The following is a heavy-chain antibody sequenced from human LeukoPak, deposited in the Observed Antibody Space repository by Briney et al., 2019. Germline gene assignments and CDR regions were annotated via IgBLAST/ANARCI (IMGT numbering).Heavy chain of an antibody. CDR1: GGSISSSSYY. V-gene: IGHV4-39*07. CDR3: AAHSLNDYVWGSYRQSHNDY. Sequence: PSETLSLTCTVSGGSISSSSYYWGWIRQPPGKGLEWIGSIYYSGSTYYNPSLKSRVTISVDTSKNQFSLKLSSVTAADTAVYYCAAHSLNDYVWGSYRQSHNDYWGQGTLVTVSS. D-gene: IGHD3-16*02. J-gene: IGHJ4*02. CDR2: IYYSGST.